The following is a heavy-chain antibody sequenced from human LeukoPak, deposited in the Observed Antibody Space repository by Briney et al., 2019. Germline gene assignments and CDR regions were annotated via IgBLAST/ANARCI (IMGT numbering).Heavy chain of an antibody. CDR2: IYTSGST. CDR3: ARVGGTMVRGVIIKGAFDI. J-gene: IGHJ3*02. Sequence: SETLSPTCTASGGSISSYYWSWIRQPAGKGLEWIGRIYTSGSTNYNPSLKSRVTMSVDTSKNQFSLKLSSVTAADTAVYYCARVGGTMVRGVIIKGAFDIWGQGTMVTVSS. V-gene: IGHV4-4*07. CDR1: GGSISSYY. D-gene: IGHD3-10*01.